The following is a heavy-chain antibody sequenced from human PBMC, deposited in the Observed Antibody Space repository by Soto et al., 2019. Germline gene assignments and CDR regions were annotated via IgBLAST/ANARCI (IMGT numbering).Heavy chain of an antibody. CDR1: GYTFTGYY. J-gene: IGHJ6*03. V-gene: IGHV1-2*04. Sequence: GASVKVSCKASGYTFTGYYMHWVRQAPGQGLEWMGWINPNSGGTNYAQKFQGWVTMTRDTSISTAYMELSRLRSDDTAVYYCARGGVSSIVVVPAAMRHYYYYMDVWGKGTTVTVSS. CDR2: INPNSGGT. CDR3: ARGGVSSIVVVPAAMRHYYYYMDV. D-gene: IGHD2-2*01.